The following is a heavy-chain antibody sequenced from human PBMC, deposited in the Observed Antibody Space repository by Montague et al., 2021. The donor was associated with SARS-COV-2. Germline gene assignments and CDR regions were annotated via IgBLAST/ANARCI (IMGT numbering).Heavy chain of an antibody. J-gene: IGHJ4*02. CDR2: IYNGGTT. CDR1: GDSIRNSDYS. Sequence: SETLSLTCTVSGDSIRNSDYSWGWVRQPPGKGLEWNGNIYNGGTTFHNPSLKSRVTIFADTSKTQLSLKLISVTDADTAVYYCATRTRYPQNDFGFWGQGTLVTVSS. V-gene: IGHV4-39*01. CDR3: ATRTRYPQNDFGF. D-gene: IGHD2-15*01.